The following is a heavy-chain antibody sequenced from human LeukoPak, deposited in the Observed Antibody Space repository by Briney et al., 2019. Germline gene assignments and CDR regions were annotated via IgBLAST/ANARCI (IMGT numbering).Heavy chain of an antibody. D-gene: IGHD1-26*01. Sequence: SETLSLTCTVSGGSISSSSYYWGWIRQPPGKGLEWIESIYYSGSTYYNPSLKSRVTISVDTSKNQFSLKLSSVTAADTAVYYCARHRADYYYYGMDVWGQGTTVTVSS. V-gene: IGHV4-39*01. CDR1: GGSISSSSYY. J-gene: IGHJ6*02. CDR3: ARHRADYYYYGMDV. CDR2: IYYSGST.